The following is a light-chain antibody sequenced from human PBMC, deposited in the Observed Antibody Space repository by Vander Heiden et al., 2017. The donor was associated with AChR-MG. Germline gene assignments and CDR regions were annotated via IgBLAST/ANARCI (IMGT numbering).Light chain of an antibody. V-gene: IGKV1-39*01. CDR3: QQSYSTPDT. CDR1: QSISSY. Sequence: DIQMTQSPSSLSASVGDRVTITCRASQSISSYLNWYQQKPGKAPKLLIYAASSLQSGVPSRFSGSGSGTDFTLTISSLQPEDFATYYCQQSYSTPDTFGQGTKRRSN. J-gene: IGKJ2*01. CDR2: AAS.